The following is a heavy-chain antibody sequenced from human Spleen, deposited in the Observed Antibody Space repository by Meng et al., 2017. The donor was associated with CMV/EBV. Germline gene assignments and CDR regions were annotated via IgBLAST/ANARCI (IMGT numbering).Heavy chain of an antibody. D-gene: IGHD1-26*01. Sequence: GGSLRLSCAASGFTVSSNYMSWVRQAPGKGLEWVSVIYSGGSTYYADSVKGRFTISRDNAKNSLYLQMNSLRAEDTALYYCAKDMGGGSYRAGFDYWGQGTLVTVSS. CDR2: IYSGGST. CDR3: AKDMGGGSYRAGFDY. V-gene: IGHV3-53*05. J-gene: IGHJ4*02. CDR1: GFTVSSNY.